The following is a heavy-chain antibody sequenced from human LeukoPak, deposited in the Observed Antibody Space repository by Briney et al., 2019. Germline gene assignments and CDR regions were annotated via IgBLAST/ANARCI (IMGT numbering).Heavy chain of an antibody. CDR1: GFAFSSYA. CDR2: LSGSGGAK. Sequence: GGSLRLSCATSGFAFSSYAMSWVRQAPGKGLVWVSTLSGSGGAKYHADSVKGRFTISRDNSKNTLYLQMNSLRAEDTAVYYCAKLGGQEVYNYYVSVWGKGTTVAVSS. J-gene: IGHJ6*03. CDR3: AKLGGQEVYNYYVSV. D-gene: IGHD3-16*01. V-gene: IGHV3-23*01.